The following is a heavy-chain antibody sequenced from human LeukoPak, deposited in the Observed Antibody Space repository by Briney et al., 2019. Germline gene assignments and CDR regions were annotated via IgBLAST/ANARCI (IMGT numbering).Heavy chain of an antibody. CDR3: ARAPYCGGDCSRASDY. Sequence: SETLSLTCAVYGGSFSGYYWSWIRQPPGKGLEWIGEIYHSGTTNYNASLKSRVTISADTSKNQFSLKLNSVTAADTAVYYCARAPYCGGDCSRASDYWGQGTLVTVSS. CDR1: GGSFSGYY. CDR2: IYHSGTT. J-gene: IGHJ4*02. V-gene: IGHV4-34*01. D-gene: IGHD2-21*02.